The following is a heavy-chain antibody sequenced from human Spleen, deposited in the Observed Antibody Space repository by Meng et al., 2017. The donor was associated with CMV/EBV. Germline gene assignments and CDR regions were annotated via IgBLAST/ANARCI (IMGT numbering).Heavy chain of an antibody. V-gene: IGHV4-31*03. CDR2: IYYSGSP. Sequence: SETLSLTCTVSGGSLSNGGYYWSWIRQHPGKGLEWIGYIYYSGSPSYNPSLKSRVTISLDTSRDQFSLKVKSVTAANTAVYYCARARGYTYGTRGVPLDFWGQGTLVTVSS. CDR1: GGSLSNGGYY. CDR3: ARARGYTYGTRGVPLDF. J-gene: IGHJ4*02. D-gene: IGHD5-18*01.